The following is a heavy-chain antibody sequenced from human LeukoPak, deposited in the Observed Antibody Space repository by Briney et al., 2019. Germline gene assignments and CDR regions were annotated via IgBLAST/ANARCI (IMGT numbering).Heavy chain of an antibody. Sequence: ASVKVSCKASGYTFTGYYMHWGRQAPGQGLEWMGWINLNSGGTNYAQKFQGRVTMTRDTSISTAYMELSRLRSDDTAVYYCAREGCSSISCLGIWFDPWGQGTLVTVSS. V-gene: IGHV1-2*02. CDR2: INLNSGGT. CDR1: GYTFTGYY. J-gene: IGHJ5*02. D-gene: IGHD2-2*01. CDR3: AREGCSSISCLGIWFDP.